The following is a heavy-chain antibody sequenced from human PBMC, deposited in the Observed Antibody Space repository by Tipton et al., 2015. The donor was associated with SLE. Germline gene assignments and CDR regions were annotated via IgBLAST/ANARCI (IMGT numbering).Heavy chain of an antibody. CDR3: ARAGGYASPLTY. CDR2: VYYTGTT. CDR1: GYSISSGYH. Sequence: TLSLTCTVSGYSISSGYHWGWIRQPPGKGLEWIGSVYYTGTTQYNPSLKSRVTMSVDTSKNQFSLKLTSVTAADTAVYYCARAGGYASPLTYWGQGTLVTVSS. D-gene: IGHD5-12*01. V-gene: IGHV4-38-2*02. J-gene: IGHJ4*02.